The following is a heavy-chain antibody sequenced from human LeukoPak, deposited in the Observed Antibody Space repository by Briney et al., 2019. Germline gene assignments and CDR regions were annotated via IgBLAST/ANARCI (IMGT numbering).Heavy chain of an antibody. CDR2: IYYSGST. Sequence: SETLSPTCTVSGGSISSYYWSWIRQPPGKGLEWIGYIYYSGSTNYNPSLKSRVTISVDTSKNQFSLKLSSVTAADTAVYYCARDYARYYDILTGFLGGGFDPWGQGTLVTVSS. J-gene: IGHJ5*02. CDR3: ARDYARYYDILTGFLGGGFDP. CDR1: GGSISSYY. V-gene: IGHV4-59*01. D-gene: IGHD3-9*01.